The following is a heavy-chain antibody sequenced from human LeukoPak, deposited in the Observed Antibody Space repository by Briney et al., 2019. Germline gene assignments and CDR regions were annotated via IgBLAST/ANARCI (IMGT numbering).Heavy chain of an antibody. CDR2: IKDDGSEK. D-gene: IGHD1-26*01. J-gene: IGHJ4*02. V-gene: IGHV3-7*03. CDR3: AKDRGGSYTLSLDY. Sequence: RAGGSLRLSCAASGFTFSKYWIHWVRQAPGKGLEWVAGIKDDGSEKYYVDSVKGRFTISRDNAKNSLYLQMNSLRAEDTAVYYCAKDRGGSYTLSLDYWGQGTLVTVSS. CDR1: GFTFSKYW.